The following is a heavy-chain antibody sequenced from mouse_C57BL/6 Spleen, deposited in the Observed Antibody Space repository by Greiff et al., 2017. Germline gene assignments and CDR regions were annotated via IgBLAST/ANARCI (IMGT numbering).Heavy chain of an antibody. Sequence: QVQLKQPGAELVKPGASVKLSCKASGYTFTSYWMHWVKQRPGQGLEWIGMIHPNSGSTNYNEKFKSKATLTVDKSSSTAYMQLSSLTSEDSAVYYCARSYYGNYGAWFAYWGQGTLVTVSA. CDR3: ARSYYGNYGAWFAY. CDR1: GYTFTSYW. V-gene: IGHV1-64*01. J-gene: IGHJ3*01. CDR2: IHPNSGST. D-gene: IGHD2-1*01.